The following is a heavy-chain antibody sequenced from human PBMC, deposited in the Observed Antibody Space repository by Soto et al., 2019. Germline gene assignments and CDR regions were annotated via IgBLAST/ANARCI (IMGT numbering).Heavy chain of an antibody. V-gene: IGHV1-18*01. Sequence: ASVKVSCKASGYTFTSFGFHWVRQAPGRGLEWMGWVSVYNGNTNYAEKFQGRVSMTTDTSTNTAYMELRRLKSDDTAMYYCARHDSNGDFDFWGQGAQVTVSS. J-gene: IGHJ4*02. CDR1: GYTFTSFG. CDR2: VSVYNGNT. D-gene: IGHD2-8*01. CDR3: ARHDSNGDFDF.